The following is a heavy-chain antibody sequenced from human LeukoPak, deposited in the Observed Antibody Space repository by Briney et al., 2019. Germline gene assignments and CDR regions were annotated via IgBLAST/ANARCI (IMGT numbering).Heavy chain of an antibody. Sequence: ASVKVSCKASGYTFTGYYMHWVRQAPGQGLEWMGWINPNSGGTNYAQKFQGRVTMTRDTSISTAYMELSRLRSDDTAVYYCARVVPAAISGPYYYYYYYMDVWGKGTMVTVSS. CDR1: GYTFTGYY. CDR2: INPNSGGT. V-gene: IGHV1-2*02. CDR3: ARVVPAAISGPYYYYYYYMDV. J-gene: IGHJ6*03. D-gene: IGHD2-2*02.